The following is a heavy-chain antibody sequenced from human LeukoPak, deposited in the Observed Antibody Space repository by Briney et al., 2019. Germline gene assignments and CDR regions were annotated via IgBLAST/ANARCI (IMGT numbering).Heavy chain of an antibody. J-gene: IGHJ6*02. V-gene: IGHV3-23*01. Sequence: GGSLRLSCAASGFTFSSYAMSWVRQAPGKGLEWVSAISGSGGSTYYADSVKGRFTISRDNSKNTLYLQMNSLRAEDTAVYYCAKDQSSSWSPYYYYGMDVWGQGTTVTVSS. CDR1: GFTFSSYA. CDR3: AKDQSSSWSPYYYYGMDV. D-gene: IGHD6-13*01. CDR2: ISGSGGST.